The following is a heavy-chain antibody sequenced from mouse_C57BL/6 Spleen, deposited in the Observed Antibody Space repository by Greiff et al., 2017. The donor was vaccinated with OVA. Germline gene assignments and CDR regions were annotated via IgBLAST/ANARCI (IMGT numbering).Heavy chain of an antibody. CDR3: TRTYYSNYWFAY. D-gene: IGHD2-5*01. J-gene: IGHJ3*01. V-gene: IGHV1-15*01. CDR1: GYTFTDYE. CDR2: IDPETGGT. Sequence: QVQLQQSGAELVRPGASVTLSCKASGYTFTDYEMHWVKQTPVHGLEWIGAIDPETGGTAYNQKFKGKAILTADKSSSTAYMELRSLTSEDSAVYYCTRTYYSNYWFAYWGQGTLVTVFA.